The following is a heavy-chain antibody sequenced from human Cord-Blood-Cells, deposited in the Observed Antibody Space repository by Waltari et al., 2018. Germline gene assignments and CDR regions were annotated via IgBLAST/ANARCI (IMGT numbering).Heavy chain of an antibody. CDR1: GGSFSGYY. V-gene: IGHV4-34*01. J-gene: IGHJ4*02. D-gene: IGHD2-2*01. CDR3: ARDVLGYFSSTSCYYCDY. Sequence: QVQLQQWGAGLLKPSETLSLTCAVYGGSFSGYYWSWIRQPPGKGLEWIGEINHSGSNNYNPPLKSRGTISVDTSKNQFSLKLSSVTAADTAVYYCARDVLGYFSSTSCYYCDYWGQGTLVTVSS. CDR2: INHSGSN.